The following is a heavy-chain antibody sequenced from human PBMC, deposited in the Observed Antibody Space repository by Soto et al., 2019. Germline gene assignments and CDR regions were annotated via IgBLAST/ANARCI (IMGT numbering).Heavy chain of an antibody. J-gene: IGHJ4*02. Sequence: ASVKVSCKASGYTFTSYGISWVRQAPGQGLEWMGWISAYNGNTNYAQKLQGRVTLTRDTSTNTAYMELRSLRSEDTAVYYCARGLTSGDYWGQGTLVTVSS. V-gene: IGHV1-18*01. CDR1: GYTFTSYG. CDR3: ARGLTSGDY. CDR2: ISAYNGNT.